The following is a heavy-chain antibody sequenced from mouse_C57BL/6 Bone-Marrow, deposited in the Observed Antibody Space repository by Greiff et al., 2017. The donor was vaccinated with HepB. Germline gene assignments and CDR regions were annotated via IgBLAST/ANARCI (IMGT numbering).Heavy chain of an antibody. J-gene: IGHJ3*01. D-gene: IGHD2-5*01. CDR2: IWSGGST. CDR3: ARNPDYSKGAWFAY. Sequence: VQLQQSGPGLVQPSQRLSITCTVSGFSLTSYGVHWVRQSPGKGLEWLGVIWSGGSTDYNAAFISRLSISKDNSKSQVFFKMNSLQADDTAIYYCARNPDYSKGAWFAYWGQGTLVTVSA. V-gene: IGHV2-2*01. CDR1: GFSLTSYG.